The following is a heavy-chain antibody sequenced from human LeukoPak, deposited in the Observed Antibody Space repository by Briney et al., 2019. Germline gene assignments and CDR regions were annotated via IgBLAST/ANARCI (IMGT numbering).Heavy chain of an antibody. CDR3: ARGRRTRIAVAGYSWFDP. Sequence: PSETLSLTCTVSGGSVSSGSYYWSWIRQPPGKGLEWIGYIYYSGSTNYNPSLKSRVTISVDTSKNQFSLKLSSVTAADTAVYYCARGRRTRIAVAGYSWFDPWGQGTLVTVSS. CDR2: IYYSGST. V-gene: IGHV4-61*01. D-gene: IGHD6-19*01. J-gene: IGHJ5*02. CDR1: GGSVSSGSYY.